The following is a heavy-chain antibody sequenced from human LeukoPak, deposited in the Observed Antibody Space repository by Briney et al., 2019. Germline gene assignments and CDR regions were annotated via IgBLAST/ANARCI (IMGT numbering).Heavy chain of an antibody. Sequence: GGSLRLSCAASGFTFSSYWMHWVRQVPGKGPVWVSRINSDGSSTSYADSVKGRFTISRDNAKNTLYVQMNSLRAEDTAVYCCSTGSGHAFDIWGRGTMVTVSS. J-gene: IGHJ3*02. CDR2: INSDGSST. V-gene: IGHV3-74*01. D-gene: IGHD3-10*01. CDR3: STGSGHAFDI. CDR1: GFTFSSYW.